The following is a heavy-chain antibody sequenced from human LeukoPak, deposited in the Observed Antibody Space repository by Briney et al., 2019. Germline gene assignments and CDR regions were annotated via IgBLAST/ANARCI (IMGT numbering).Heavy chain of an antibody. CDR3: VTEYWYRFDY. CDR1: GFNFRRYN. CDR2: FAWDESAI. J-gene: IGHJ4*02. Sequence: GGSLRLSCITSGFNFRRYNMAWVRQAPGKGLEWLSTFAWDESAIEYTDSVRGRFTISRDNAKNSVHLQMTGLRAEDTAVYFCVTEYWYRFDYWGQGLLVTVSS. V-gene: IGHV3-7*01. D-gene: IGHD6-13*01.